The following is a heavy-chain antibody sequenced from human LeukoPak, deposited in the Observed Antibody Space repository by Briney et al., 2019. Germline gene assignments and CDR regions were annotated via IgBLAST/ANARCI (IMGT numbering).Heavy chain of an antibody. CDR3: AITGSGYPPEFDY. CDR1: GGSIISYY. V-gene: IGHV4-59*08. D-gene: IGHD3-22*01. Sequence: SETLSLTCTVSGGSIISYYWSWIRQPPGKGLEWIGYIYYSGSTNYNPSLKSRVTISAETSKNQFSLKLSSVTAADTAVYYCAITGSGYPPEFDYWGQGTLVTVSS. J-gene: IGHJ4*02. CDR2: IYYSGST.